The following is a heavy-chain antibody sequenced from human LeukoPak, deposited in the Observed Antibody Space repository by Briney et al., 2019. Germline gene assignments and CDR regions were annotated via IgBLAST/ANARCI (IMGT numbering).Heavy chain of an antibody. D-gene: IGHD3-9*01. CDR3: ARDSRYFDWLLSLSSYGMDV. CDR1: GFTFSSYW. Sequence: GGSLRLSCAASGFTFSSYWMSWVRQAPGKGLEWVANIKQDGSEKYYVDSVKGRFTISRDNAKNSLYLQMNSLRAEDTAVYYCARDSRYFDWLLSLSSYGMDVWGQGTTVTVSS. J-gene: IGHJ6*02. V-gene: IGHV3-7*01. CDR2: IKQDGSEK.